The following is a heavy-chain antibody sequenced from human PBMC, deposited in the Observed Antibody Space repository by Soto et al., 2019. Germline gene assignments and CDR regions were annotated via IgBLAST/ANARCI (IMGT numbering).Heavy chain of an antibody. V-gene: IGHV3-30*18. CDR1: GFTFSSYG. CDR2: ISYDGSNK. CDR3: AKSPSTVTTNFDY. J-gene: IGHJ4*02. Sequence: QVQLVESGGGVVQPGRSLRLSCAASGFTFSSYGMHWVRQAPGKGLEWVAVISYDGSNKYYADSVKGRFNISRDNSKNTLYLQRNSLRAEDTAVYYCAKSPSTVTTNFDYSGQGTLVTVSS. D-gene: IGHD4-17*01.